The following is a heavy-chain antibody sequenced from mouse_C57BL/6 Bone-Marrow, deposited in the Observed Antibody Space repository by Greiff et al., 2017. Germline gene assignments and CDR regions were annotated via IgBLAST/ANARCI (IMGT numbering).Heavy chain of an antibody. CDR1: GFTFTDYY. V-gene: IGHV7-3*01. D-gene: IGHD2-5*01. CDR2: IRNKANGYTT. CDR3: ARSYYINFYYYAMDY. Sequence: EVKLVESGGGLVQPGGSLSLSCAASGFTFTDYYMSWVRQPPGKALEWLGFIRNKANGYTTEYSASVKGRFTISRDNSQSILYLQMNALRAEDSATYYCARSYYINFYYYAMDYWGQGTSVTVSS. J-gene: IGHJ4*01.